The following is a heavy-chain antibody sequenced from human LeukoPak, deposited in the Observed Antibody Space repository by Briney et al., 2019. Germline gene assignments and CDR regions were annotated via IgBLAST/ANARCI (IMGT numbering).Heavy chain of an antibody. Sequence: NPSETLSLTCTVSGGSISSYYWSWIRQPPGKGLEWIGYIYYSGSTNYNPSLKSRVTISVDTSKNQFSLKLSSVTAADTAVYYCAKVALIGNYNWFDPWGQGTLVTVSS. CDR3: AKVALIGNYNWFDP. CDR1: GGSISSYY. D-gene: IGHD4-23*01. J-gene: IGHJ5*02. CDR2: IYYSGST. V-gene: IGHV4-59*01.